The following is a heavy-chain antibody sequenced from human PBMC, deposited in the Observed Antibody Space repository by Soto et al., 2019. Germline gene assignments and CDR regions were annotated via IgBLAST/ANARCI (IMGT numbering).Heavy chain of an antibody. CDR1: GGSITSSY. CDR2: IYDTGISGYTPST. J-gene: IGHJ6*02. CDR3: ARGEDAFFYYGLDV. Sequence: KSSETLSLTCTVSGGSITSSYWSWIRRPPGKGLEWIAYIYDTGISGYTPSTSYNPSLKSRVTMSVDTSKSQSSLKLTSVTAADTAVYYCARGEDAFFYYGLDVWDQGITVTVSS. V-gene: IGHV4-59*01.